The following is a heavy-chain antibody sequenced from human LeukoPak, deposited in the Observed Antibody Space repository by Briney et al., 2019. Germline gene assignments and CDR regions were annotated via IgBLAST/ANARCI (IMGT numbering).Heavy chain of an antibody. D-gene: IGHD2-2*01. V-gene: IGHV3-21*01. CDR1: GFTFSSYS. CDR3: ARLGYCSSTSCYGVDYFDY. Sequence: GSLRLSCAASGFTFSSYSMNWVRQAPGKGLEWVSSISSSSSYIYYADSVKGRFTISRDNAKNSLYLQMNSLRAEDTAVYYCARLGYCSSTSCYGVDYFDYWGQGTLVTVSS. J-gene: IGHJ4*02. CDR2: ISSSSSYI.